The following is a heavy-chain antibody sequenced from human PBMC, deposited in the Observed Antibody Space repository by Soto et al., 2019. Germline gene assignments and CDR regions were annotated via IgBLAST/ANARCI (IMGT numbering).Heavy chain of an antibody. CDR3: ARYSSSWYESFVDY. CDR2: ISSSSSYT. V-gene: IGHV3-11*06. J-gene: IGHJ4*02. D-gene: IGHD6-13*01. CDR1: GFTFSDYY. Sequence: QVQLVESGGGLVKPGGSLRLSSAASGFTFSDYYMSWIRQAPGKGLEWVSYISSSSSYTNYADSVKGRFTISRDNAKNSLYLQMNSLRAEDTAVYYCARYSSSWYESFVDYWGQGTLVTVSS.